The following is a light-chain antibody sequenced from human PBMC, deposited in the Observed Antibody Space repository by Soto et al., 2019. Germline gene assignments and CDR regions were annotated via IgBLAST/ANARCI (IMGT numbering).Light chain of an antibody. CDR3: QQYEAYPLT. Sequence: DIQLTQSPSTLSASVGDRVTITCLASQSISSWLAWYQQKPGKAPKLLVYQASSLESGVPSRFSGSGSGTEFTLTISTLQPDDFATYYCQQYEAYPLTFGGGTKVEI. V-gene: IGKV1-5*03. J-gene: IGKJ4*01. CDR2: QAS. CDR1: QSISSW.